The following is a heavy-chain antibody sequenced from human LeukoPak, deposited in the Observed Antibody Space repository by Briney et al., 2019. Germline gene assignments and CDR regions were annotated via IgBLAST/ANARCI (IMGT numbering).Heavy chain of an antibody. J-gene: IGHJ4*02. CDR2: IYYSGST. CDR3: ARGLRRGYSYGSTDY. D-gene: IGHD5-18*01. V-gene: IGHV4-31*03. Sequence: SETLSLTCTVSGGSISSGAYYWSWIRQHPGKGLDWIGYIYYSGSTYYNPSLKSRVTISADTSKNQFSLKLSSVTAADTAVYYCARGLRRGYSYGSTDYWGQGTLVTVSS. CDR1: GGSISSGAYY.